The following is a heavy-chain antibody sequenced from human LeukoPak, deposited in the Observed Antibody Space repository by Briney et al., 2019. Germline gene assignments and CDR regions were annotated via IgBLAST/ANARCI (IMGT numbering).Heavy chain of an antibody. CDR1: GFTFSSYG. CDR2: ISGSGGST. Sequence: GGSLRLSCAASGFTFSSYGMSWVRQAPGKGLEWVSAISGSGGSTYYADSVKGRFTISRDDSKNTLYLQMNSLRAEDTAVYYCTRDPRRLDYWGQGTLVTVSS. CDR3: TRDPRRLDY. J-gene: IGHJ4*02. V-gene: IGHV3-23*01.